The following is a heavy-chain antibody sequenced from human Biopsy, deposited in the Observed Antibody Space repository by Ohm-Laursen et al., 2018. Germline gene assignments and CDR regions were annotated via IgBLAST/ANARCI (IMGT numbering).Heavy chain of an antibody. V-gene: IGHV1-69*06. CDR2: NIPILGTG. D-gene: IGHD3-9*01. Sequence: ASVKASCKAPGGTFSNYGVNWVRQAPGQGLEWLGGNIPILGTGNYAQKFQDRVTVAADTSTSAATMELRSLRSDDPAVYYCATKLTGYFHHRGQGTPVIVSS. CDR1: GGTFSNYG. J-gene: IGHJ1*01. CDR3: ATKLTGYFHH.